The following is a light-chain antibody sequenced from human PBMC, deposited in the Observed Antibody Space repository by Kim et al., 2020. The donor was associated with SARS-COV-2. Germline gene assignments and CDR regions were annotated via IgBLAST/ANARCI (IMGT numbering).Light chain of an antibody. V-gene: IGKV1-39*01. J-gene: IGKJ3*01. CDR2: GVT. Sequence: ASVGDGVTIACRASQTIDKYLNWYQKKPGKAPKLLISGVTNLQSGVPTRFSGSGSGTEFTLTISPLQPEDFAIYYCQQSYNTPVFGPGTKVDIK. CDR3: QQSYNTPV. CDR1: QTIDKY.